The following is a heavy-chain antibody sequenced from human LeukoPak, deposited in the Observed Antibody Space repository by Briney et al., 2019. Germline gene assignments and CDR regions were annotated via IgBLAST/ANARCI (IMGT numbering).Heavy chain of an antibody. CDR3: ARDVHYYGSGTYFFWFDP. J-gene: IGHJ5*02. CDR1: GGSISSYY. V-gene: IGHV4-59*01. Sequence: PSETLSLTCTVSGGSISSYYWSWIRQPPGKGLEWIGYIYYSGSTNYNPSLKSRVTISVDTSKNQVSLKLTSVTAADTAIYYCARDVHYYGSGTYFFWFDPWGQGTLVTVSS. D-gene: IGHD3-10*01. CDR2: IYYSGST.